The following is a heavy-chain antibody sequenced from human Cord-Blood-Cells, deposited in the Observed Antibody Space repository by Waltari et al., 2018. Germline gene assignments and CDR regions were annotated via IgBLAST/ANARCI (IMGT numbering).Heavy chain of an antibody. Sequence: QVQLQQWGAGLLKPSETLSLTCAVYGGYFSGYYWSWIRQPPGKGLEWIGEINHSGSTNYNPSLKSRVTISVDTSKNQFSLKLSSVTAADTAVYYCASKDIVVVPAAWNAFDIWGQGTMVTVSS. CDR3: ASKDIVVVPAAWNAFDI. J-gene: IGHJ3*02. CDR2: INHSGST. CDR1: GGYFSGYY. D-gene: IGHD2-2*01. V-gene: IGHV4-34*01.